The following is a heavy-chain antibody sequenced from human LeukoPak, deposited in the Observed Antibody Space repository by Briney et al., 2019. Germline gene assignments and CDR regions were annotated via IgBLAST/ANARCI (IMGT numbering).Heavy chain of an antibody. V-gene: IGHV3-30-3*01. CDR3: AREPPVGIAAPPYMDV. J-gene: IGHJ6*02. Sequence: GRSLRLSCAASGFTFSSYAMHWVRQAPGKGLEWVAVISYDGSNKYYADSVKGRFTISRDNPKNTLYLQMNSLRAEDTAVYYCAREPPVGIAAPPYMDVWGQGTTVTVSS. CDR1: GFTFSSYA. D-gene: IGHD6-13*01. CDR2: ISYDGSNK.